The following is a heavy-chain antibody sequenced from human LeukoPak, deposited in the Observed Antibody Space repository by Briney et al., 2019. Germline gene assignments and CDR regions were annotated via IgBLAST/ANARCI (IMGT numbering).Heavy chain of an antibody. Sequence: QPGRSLRLSCAASGFTFDDYAMHWVRQAPGKGLEWVSGISWNSGSIGYADSVKGRFTISRDNSKNTLYLQMNSLRAEDTAVYYCAKDRFWFDPWGQGTLVTVSS. V-gene: IGHV3-9*01. J-gene: IGHJ5*02. CDR3: AKDRFWFDP. CDR2: ISWNSGSI. CDR1: GFTFDDYA.